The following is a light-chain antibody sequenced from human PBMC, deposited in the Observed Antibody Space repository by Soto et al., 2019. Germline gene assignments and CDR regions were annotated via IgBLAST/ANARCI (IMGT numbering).Light chain of an antibody. J-gene: IGLJ1*01. Sequence: QAVVAQPTSVSGSPGQSIAISCTGTSSDVGGYNYVSWHQQHPGKAPKVLISVVSNRPSGVSNRFSGSKSGNTASLTISGLQAEDEADYYCSSYRSGGTFVFGSGTKMTVL. CDR3: SSYRSGGTFV. V-gene: IGLV2-14*01. CDR1: SSDVGGYNY. CDR2: VVS.